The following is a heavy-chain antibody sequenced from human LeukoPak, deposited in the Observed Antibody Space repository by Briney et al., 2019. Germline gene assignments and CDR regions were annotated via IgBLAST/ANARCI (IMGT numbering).Heavy chain of an antibody. CDR3: ARVLRFLREGAVDP. V-gene: IGHV1-8*02. CDR1: GYTFTDYY. J-gene: IGHJ5*02. D-gene: IGHD3-3*01. CDR2: MNPNSGNT. Sequence: ASVKVSCKASGYTFTDYYMHWVRQAPGQGLEWMGWMNPNSGNTGYAQKFQGRVTMTRNTSISTAYMELSSLRSEDTAVYYCARVLRFLREGAVDPWSQGTLVTVSS.